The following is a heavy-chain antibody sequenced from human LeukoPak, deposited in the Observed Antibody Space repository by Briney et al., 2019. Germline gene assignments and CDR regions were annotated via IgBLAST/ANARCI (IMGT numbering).Heavy chain of an antibody. V-gene: IGHV4-59*01. CDR1: GGSISSYY. CDR3: ASRRYYDSSGYRLSEN. CDR2: IYYSGST. J-gene: IGHJ4*02. Sequence: PSETLSLTCTVSGGSISSYYWSWIRQPPGKGLEWIGYIYYSGSTNYNPSLKSRVTISVDTSKNQFSLKLSSVTAADTAVYYCASRRYYDSSGYRLSENWGQGTLVTVSS. D-gene: IGHD3-22*01.